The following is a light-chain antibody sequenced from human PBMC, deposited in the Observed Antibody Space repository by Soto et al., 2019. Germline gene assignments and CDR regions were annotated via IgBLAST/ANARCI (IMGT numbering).Light chain of an antibody. J-gene: IGKJ1*01. V-gene: IGKV1-6*01. CDR3: LQDYGDSWT. CDR2: AAS. Sequence: HMTQSPSSLSASVGEKIIITCRASRDVGSDASWYQQKPGQAPKLLIYAASNLYTGVPSRFSGSRSGTEFTLTISSLQPEDFASYYCLQDYGDSWTFGQGTKVDI. CDR1: RDVGSD.